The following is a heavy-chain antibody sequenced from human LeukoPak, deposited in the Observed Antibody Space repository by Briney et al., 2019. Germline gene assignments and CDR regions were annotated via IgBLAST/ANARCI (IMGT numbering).Heavy chain of an antibody. CDR3: ARYVWGSYPTFEDY. J-gene: IGHJ4*02. CDR1: GGSFSGYY. Sequence: SETLSLTCAVYGGSFSGYYWSWLRQPPGKGLEWIGEINHSGSTNYNPSLTSRVPISVDTSKNQFSLKLSSVTAADTAVYYCARYVWGSYPTFEDYWGQGTLVTVSS. CDR2: INHSGST. D-gene: IGHD3-16*02. V-gene: IGHV4-34*01.